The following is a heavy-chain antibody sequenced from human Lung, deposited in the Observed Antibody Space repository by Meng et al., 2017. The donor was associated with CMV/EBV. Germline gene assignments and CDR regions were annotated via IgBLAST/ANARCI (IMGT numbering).Heavy chain of an antibody. CDR3: ARAPLLVRHYIDD. CDR2: INHSGST. CDR1: GGPFSGYY. D-gene: IGHD2-8*02. Sequence: SETLSLXXAVYGGPFSGYYWSWIRQPPGKGLEWIGEINHSGSTNYNPSLKNRVTISVDTSKNQFSLKLRSVTAADTAVYYCARAPLLVRHYIDDWGQGTLVTVSS. J-gene: IGHJ4*02. V-gene: IGHV4-34*01.